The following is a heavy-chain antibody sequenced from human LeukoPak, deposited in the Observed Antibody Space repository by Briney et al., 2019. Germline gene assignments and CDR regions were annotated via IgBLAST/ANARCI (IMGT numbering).Heavy chain of an antibody. CDR1: GFTFSSYW. V-gene: IGHV3-7*01. CDR2: IKQDGSEK. CDR3: AGQNSYGLWGWFDP. Sequence: GGSLRLSCAASGFTFSSYWMSWVRQAPRKGLEWVANIKQDGSEKYYVDSVKGRFTISRDNAKNSLYLQMNSLRAEDTAVYYCAGQNSYGLWGWFDPWGQGTLVTVSS. J-gene: IGHJ5*02. D-gene: IGHD5-18*01.